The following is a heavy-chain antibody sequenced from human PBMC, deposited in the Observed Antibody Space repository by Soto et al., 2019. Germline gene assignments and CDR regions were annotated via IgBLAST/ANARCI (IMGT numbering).Heavy chain of an antibody. V-gene: IGHV1-69*12. D-gene: IGHD2-15*01. CDR1: GGTFSSYA. CDR2: IIPTFGTA. CDR3: ARESRYCSGGSCYFLPGIDY. Sequence: QVQLVQSGAEVKKPGSSVKVSCKASGGTFSSYAISWVRQAPGQGLEWMGGIIPTFGTANDAQKFQGRVTITADESTSTAYMELSSLRSEDTAVYYCARESRYCSGGSCYFLPGIDYWGQGTLVTVSS. J-gene: IGHJ4*02.